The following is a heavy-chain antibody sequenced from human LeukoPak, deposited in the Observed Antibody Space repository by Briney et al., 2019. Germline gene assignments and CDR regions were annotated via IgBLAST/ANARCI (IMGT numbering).Heavy chain of an antibody. J-gene: IGHJ4*02. Sequence: GGSLRLSCAASGFSFSTTWMHWVRQAPGKGLEWVALIYSDSSRTTYADSVKGRFTISRDNAKNTVYLQMSSLRVEDTAVYFCIKDAGYARDYWGQGILVPVSS. D-gene: IGHD2-15*01. CDR1: GFSFSTTW. CDR2: IYSDSSRT. V-gene: IGHV3-74*01. CDR3: IKDAGYARDY.